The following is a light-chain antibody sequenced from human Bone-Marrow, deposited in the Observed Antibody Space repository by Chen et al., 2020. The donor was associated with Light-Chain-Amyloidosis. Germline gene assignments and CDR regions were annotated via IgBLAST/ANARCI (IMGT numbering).Light chain of an antibody. CDR2: DAS. J-gene: IGKJ1*01. Sequence: EVVMTQSPATLSVSPGERVTLSCRASQSVGINLAWYQQKPGQAPRLLIYDASTRASGAPARFSGSGSGTDFTLTITSLQSEDFALYYCQHYDSWPRWTFGQGTKVEI. V-gene: IGKV3-15*01. CDR1: QSVGIN. CDR3: QHYDSWPRWT.